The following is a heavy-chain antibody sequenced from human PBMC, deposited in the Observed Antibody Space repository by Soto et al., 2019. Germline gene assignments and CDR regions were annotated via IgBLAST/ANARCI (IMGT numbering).Heavy chain of an antibody. CDR2: IYYSGST. CDR3: ARHQQGRYFDWLLYMDV. D-gene: IGHD3-9*01. CDR1: GGSISSYY. Sequence: SETLSLTCTVSGGSISSYYWSWIRQPPGKGLEWIGYIYYSGSTNYNPSLKGRVTISVDTSKNQFSLKLSSVTAADTAVYYCARHQQGRYFDWLLYMDVWGKGTTVTVSS. J-gene: IGHJ6*03. V-gene: IGHV4-59*08.